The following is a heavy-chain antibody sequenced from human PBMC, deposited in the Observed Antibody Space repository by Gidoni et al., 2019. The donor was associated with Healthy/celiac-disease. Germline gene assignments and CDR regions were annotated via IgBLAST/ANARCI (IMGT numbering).Heavy chain of an antibody. CDR2: ISSSSSYI. CDR3: ARMGYCSSTSCYSDYYYGMDV. CDR1: GFTFSSYS. Sequence: EVQLVESGGGLVKPGGSLRLSCAASGFTFSSYSMNWVRQAPGKGLEWVSSISSSSSYIYYADSVKGRFTISRDNAKNSLYLQMNSLRAEDTAVYYCARMGYCSSTSCYSDYYYGMDVWGQGTTVTVSS. V-gene: IGHV3-21*01. D-gene: IGHD2-2*01. J-gene: IGHJ6*02.